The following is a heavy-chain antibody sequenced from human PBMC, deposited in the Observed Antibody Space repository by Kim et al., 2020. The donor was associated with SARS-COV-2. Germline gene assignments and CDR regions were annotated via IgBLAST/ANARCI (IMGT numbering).Heavy chain of an antibody. V-gene: IGHV4-61*03. Sequence: SGRTNYNPSLKRRTTISVDKSKNAFSLKLSSVTAADTAVYYCARLIGTKTYWGQGTLVTVSS. J-gene: IGHJ4*02. CDR2: SGRT. D-gene: IGHD1-7*01. CDR3: ARLIGTKTY.